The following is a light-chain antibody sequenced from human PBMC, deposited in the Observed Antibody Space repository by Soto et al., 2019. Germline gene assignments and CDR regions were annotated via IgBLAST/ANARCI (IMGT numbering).Light chain of an antibody. CDR1: QSISSW. CDR2: KAS. J-gene: IGKJ1*01. V-gene: IGKV1-5*03. Sequence: DIQMTQSPSTLSASVGDRVTITCRASQSISSWLAWYQQKPGKAPKLLIYKASSLESGVPSRFSGGGSGTEFTLTISSLQPDDVATYYCQQDNSYPWTFGQGTKVEIK. CDR3: QQDNSYPWT.